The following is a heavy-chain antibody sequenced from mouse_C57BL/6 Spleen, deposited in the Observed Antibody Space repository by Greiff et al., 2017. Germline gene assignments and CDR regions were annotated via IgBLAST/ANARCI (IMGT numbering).Heavy chain of an antibody. CDR1: GFNIKDDY. D-gene: IGHD2-4*01. CDR2: IDPENGAT. CDR3: TTYYDLFDY. J-gene: IGHJ2*01. Sequence: EVQLVESGAELVRPGASVKLSCTASGFNIKDDYMHWVKQRPEQGLEWIGWIDPENGATEYASKFQGKATITADTSSNTAYLQLSSLTSEDTAVYYCTTYYDLFDYWGQGTTLTVSS. V-gene: IGHV14-4*01.